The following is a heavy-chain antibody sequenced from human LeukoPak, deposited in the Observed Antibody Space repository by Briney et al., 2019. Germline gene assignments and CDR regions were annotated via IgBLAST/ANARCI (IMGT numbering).Heavy chain of an antibody. J-gene: IGHJ3*02. V-gene: IGHV4-4*07. CDR1: GGSISSYY. CDR2: IYTSGST. Sequence: SETLSLTCTLSGGSISSYYWSWIRQPAGKGLVWIGRIYTSGSTNYNPPLKSRVTMSVDTSKNQFSLKLSSVTAADVAVYYCARDSPRAFDIWGQGTMVTVSS. CDR3: ARDSPRAFDI.